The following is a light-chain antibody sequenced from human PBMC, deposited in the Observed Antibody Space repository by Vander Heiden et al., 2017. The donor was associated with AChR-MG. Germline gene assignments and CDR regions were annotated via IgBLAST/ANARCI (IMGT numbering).Light chain of an antibody. Sequence: QPVLTQPPPASGTPGQRVSISCYGSISNTGSHTGNWYLQPPGHRPKLLIYDNDRRPSGVPDRFSGSKSGAKASLAISGLQSDDEGDYYCSAWDDSLTDRLVFGTGTKVTVL. V-gene: IGLV1-44*01. CDR3: SAWDDSLTDRLV. CDR2: DND. CDR1: ISNTGSHT. J-gene: IGLJ1*01.